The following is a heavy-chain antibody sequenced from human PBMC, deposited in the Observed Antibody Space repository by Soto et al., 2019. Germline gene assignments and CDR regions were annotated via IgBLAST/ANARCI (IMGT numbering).Heavy chain of an antibody. CDR1: GFTFSTYT. CDR2: ISSSGRTI. V-gene: IGHV3-48*04. CDR3: ARALGIMVAHNYFDL. J-gene: IGHJ4*02. D-gene: IGHD2-8*01. Sequence: EVQLEESGGGLVQSGGSLRLSCAAFGFTFSTYTMNWVRQAPGKGLEWVSYISSSGRTISYADPVKGRFSISRDNAKNSLYLQMTSLRGEDTAVYYCARALGIMVAHNYFDLWGQGTLVTVAS.